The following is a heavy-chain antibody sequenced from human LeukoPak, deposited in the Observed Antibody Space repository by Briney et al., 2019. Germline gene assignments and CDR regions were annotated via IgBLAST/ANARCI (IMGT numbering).Heavy chain of an antibody. V-gene: IGHV5-51*01. CDR2: INPGNSDI. CDR1: GYNFASQW. D-gene: IGHD3-22*01. Sequence: GESLKISCKHSGYNFASQWIGWVRQMPGKGLEWMAIINPGNSDIVYTPSFQGQVSFSADKSTSTVFLQWGSLKASDSAMYYCSTRAFSDTSPVAWGQGTLVTVSS. CDR3: STRAFSDTSPVA. J-gene: IGHJ5*02.